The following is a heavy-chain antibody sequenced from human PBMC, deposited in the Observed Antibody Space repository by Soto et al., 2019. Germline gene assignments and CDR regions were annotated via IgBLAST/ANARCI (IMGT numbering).Heavy chain of an antibody. CDR2: VYYSGNT. J-gene: IGHJ6*03. D-gene: IGHD6-13*01. V-gene: IGHV4-59*01. CDR3: ARKGAAASYAHYYMDV. CDR1: GGSISHYY. Sequence: PSEGLSLICTVSGGSISHYYWSWIRQHPVKGLEWIGYVYYSGNTNYNPSLESRVTISVDTSRNRFSLNLTSATAADTAVYYCARKGAAASYAHYYMDVWGRGTAVT.